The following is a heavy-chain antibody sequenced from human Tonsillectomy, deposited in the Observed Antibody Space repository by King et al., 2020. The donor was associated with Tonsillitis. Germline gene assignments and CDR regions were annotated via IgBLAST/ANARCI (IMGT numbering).Heavy chain of an antibody. D-gene: IGHD4-17*01. J-gene: IGHJ6*02. Sequence: VQLVESGGGVVQPGRSLRLSCAASGFTFSSYAMHWVRQAPGKGLEWVAVISYDGSNKYYADSVKGRFTISRDNSKNTLYLQMNSLRAEDTAVYYCARDLGVEEDYGDYSCSSGMDVWGQGTTVTVSS. CDR2: ISYDGSNK. CDR1: GFTFSSYA. CDR3: ARDLGVEEDYGDYSCSSGMDV. V-gene: IGHV3-30*04.